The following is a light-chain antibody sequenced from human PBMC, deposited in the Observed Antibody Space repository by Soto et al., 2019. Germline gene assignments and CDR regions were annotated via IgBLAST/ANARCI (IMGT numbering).Light chain of an antibody. CDR1: QSISNN. J-gene: IGKJ5*01. CDR3: QQYYDWPIT. CDR2: GES. Sequence: EIVLTQCPGTVSLCPWDRATVSCGASQSISNNLAWYQQKPGQAPRLLIYGESTRATGFPDRFSGSGSGKEFTITISSLHYEDFAVYYCQQYYDWPITCGQGTRREIK. V-gene: IGKV3-15*01.